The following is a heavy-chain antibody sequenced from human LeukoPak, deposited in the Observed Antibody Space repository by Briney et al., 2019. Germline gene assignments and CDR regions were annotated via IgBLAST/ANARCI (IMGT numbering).Heavy chain of an antibody. CDR1: GYTFTSYA. CDR2: INTNTGNP. CDR3: ARAPFWSGPQEIDY. Sequence: ASVRVSCKASGYTFTSYAMNWVRQAPGQGLEWMGWINTNTGNPTYAQGFTGRFVFSLDTSVSTAYLQISSLKAEDTAVYYCARAPFWSGPQEIDYWGQGTLVTVSS. D-gene: IGHD3-3*01. V-gene: IGHV7-4-1*02. J-gene: IGHJ4*02.